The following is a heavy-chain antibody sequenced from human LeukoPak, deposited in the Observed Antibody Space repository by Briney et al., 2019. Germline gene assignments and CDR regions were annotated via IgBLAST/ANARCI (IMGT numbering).Heavy chain of an antibody. CDR1: GFTFSSYE. Sequence: PGGSLRLSCAASGFTFSSYEMNWVRQAPGKGLEWVSYISSSGSTIYYADSVKGRFTISRDNAKNLLYLQMNSLRAEDTAVYYCARRQATGGFDYWGQGTLVTVSS. J-gene: IGHJ4*02. CDR2: ISSSGSTI. CDR3: ARRQATGGFDY. V-gene: IGHV3-48*03.